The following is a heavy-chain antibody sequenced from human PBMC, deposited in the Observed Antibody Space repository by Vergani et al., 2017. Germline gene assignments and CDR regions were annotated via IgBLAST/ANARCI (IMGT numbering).Heavy chain of an antibody. J-gene: IGHJ3*02. CDR3: AGRYCSGGSCYNAFDI. V-gene: IGHV5-51*03. Sequence: EVQLVQSGAEVKKPGESLKISCKGSGYSFTSYWIGWVRQMPGKGLEWMGIIYPGDSDTRYSPSFQGQVTISADKSISTAYLQWSSLKASDTAMYYCAGRYCSGGSCYNAFDIWGQGTMVTVSS. CDR2: IYPGDSDT. CDR1: GYSFTSYW. D-gene: IGHD2-15*01.